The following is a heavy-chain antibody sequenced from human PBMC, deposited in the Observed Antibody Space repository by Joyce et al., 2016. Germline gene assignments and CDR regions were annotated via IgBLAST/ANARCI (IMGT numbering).Heavy chain of an antibody. Sequence: FTISRDNAKNSLYLQMNSLRVEDTALYFCAKAAGSYYEIVYWGQGTLVTVSS. J-gene: IGHJ4*02. D-gene: IGHD1-26*01. V-gene: IGHV3-9*01. CDR3: AKAAGSYYEIVY.